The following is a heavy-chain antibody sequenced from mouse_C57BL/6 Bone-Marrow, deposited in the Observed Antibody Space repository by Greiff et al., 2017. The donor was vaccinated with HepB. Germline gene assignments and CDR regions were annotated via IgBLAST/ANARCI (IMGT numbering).Heavy chain of an antibody. CDR2: IDPEGGET. J-gene: IGHJ2*01. CDR1: GFNIKDYY. V-gene: IGHV14-2*01. CDR3: ARSGDYDGSDY. D-gene: IGHD2-4*01. Sequence: EVQGVEPGAELVKPGASVKLSCTASGFNIKDYYMHWVKQRTEPGLEWIGRIDPEGGETKYAPKFQGKATITADTSSNTAYLQLSSLTSEDTAVYYCARSGDYDGSDYWGQGTTLTVSS.